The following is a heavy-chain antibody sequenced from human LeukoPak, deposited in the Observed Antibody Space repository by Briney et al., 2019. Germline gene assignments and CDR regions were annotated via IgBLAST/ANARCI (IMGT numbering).Heavy chain of an antibody. CDR1: GFTFSSYW. CDR2: IKQDGSEK. V-gene: IGHV3-7*01. Sequence: GGSLRLSCAASGFTFSSYWMSWVRQAPGKGLEWVASIKQDGSEKYYVDSVKGRFTISRDNAKNSLYLQMNSLRAEDTAVYYCARENRDSSGWYYYYYGMDVWGQGTTVTVSS. J-gene: IGHJ6*02. D-gene: IGHD6-19*01. CDR3: ARENRDSSGWYYYYYGMDV.